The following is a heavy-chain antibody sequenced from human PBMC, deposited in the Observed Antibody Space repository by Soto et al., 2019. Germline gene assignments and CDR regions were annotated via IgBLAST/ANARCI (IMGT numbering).Heavy chain of an antibody. D-gene: IGHD6-13*01. CDR2: ISGSDGSST. J-gene: IGHJ4*02. CDR1: GFTFSSYA. Sequence: GGSLRLSCAAPGFTFSSYAMSWVRQAPGKGLEWVSAISGSDGSSTSYADSVKGRFTISRDNAKDTLYLQMNSLRVEDTAVYYCGRAEAAAGVDYWGQGTQVTVSS. CDR3: GRAEAAAGVDY. V-gene: IGHV3-23*01.